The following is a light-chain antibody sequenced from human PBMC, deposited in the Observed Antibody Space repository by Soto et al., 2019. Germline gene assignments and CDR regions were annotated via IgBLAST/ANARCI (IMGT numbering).Light chain of an antibody. CDR3: CSYAGSSTHVV. CDR2: EGS. Sequence: QSALTQPASVSGSPGQSITISCTGTSSDVGSYNRVCWYQQHPDKAPKLMIYEGSKRPSGVSNRFSCSKSGNTASLTISGLQAEDEADCCCCSYAGSSTHVVFRGGTKLTAL. J-gene: IGLJ2*01. V-gene: IGLV2-23*01. CDR1: SSDVGSYNR.